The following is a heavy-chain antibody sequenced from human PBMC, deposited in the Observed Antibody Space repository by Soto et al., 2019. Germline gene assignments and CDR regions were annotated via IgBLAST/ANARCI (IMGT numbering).Heavy chain of an antibody. CDR2: IYYSGST. J-gene: IGHJ4*02. D-gene: IGHD4-17*01. CDR1: GGSISSYY. Sequence: SETLSLTCTVSGGSISSYYWSWIRQPPGKGLEWIGYIYYSGSTNYNPSLKSRVTISVDTSKNQFSLKLSPVTAADTAVYYCERDSDYGEYVHYWGQGTLVTVSS. CDR3: ERDSDYGEYVHY. V-gene: IGHV4-59*01.